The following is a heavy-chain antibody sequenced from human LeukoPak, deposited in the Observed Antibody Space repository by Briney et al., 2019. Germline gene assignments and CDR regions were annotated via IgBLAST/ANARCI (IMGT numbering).Heavy chain of an antibody. CDR3: ARHRIVVVVATTSCFDP. V-gene: IGHV3-21*01. Sequence: GGSLRLSCAASKFTFSDYSMSWVRQAPGKGLEWVSSISSIRNYIYYADSVKGRFTVSRDNAKNSLYLQMNSLRAEDTAVYYCARHRIVVVVATTSCFDPWGQGTLVTVSS. CDR2: ISSIRNYI. D-gene: IGHD2-15*01. CDR1: KFTFSDYS. J-gene: IGHJ5*02.